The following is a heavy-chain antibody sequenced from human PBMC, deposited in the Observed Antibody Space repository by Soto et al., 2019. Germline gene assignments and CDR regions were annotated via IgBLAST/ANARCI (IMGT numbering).Heavy chain of an antibody. CDR3: ARSGPGDYEAVEI. D-gene: IGHD4-17*01. Sequence: SSETLSLTCTVPRGSVSSGSYYWSWIRQPPGKGLEWIGYISNSGNTNYNPSLKSRVTISVDTSKNQFSLKVSSVTAADTALYYCARSGPGDYEAVEIWGQGTMVTVSS. J-gene: IGHJ3*02. V-gene: IGHV4-61*01. CDR2: ISNSGNT. CDR1: RGSVSSGSYY.